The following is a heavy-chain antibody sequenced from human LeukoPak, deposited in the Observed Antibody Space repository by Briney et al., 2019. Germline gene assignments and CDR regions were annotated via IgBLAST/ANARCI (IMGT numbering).Heavy chain of an antibody. CDR2: IIPIFGTA. V-gene: IGHV1-69*13. J-gene: IGHJ5*02. CDR1: VGTFSSYA. CDR3: ARGYCSGGSCYWFDP. D-gene: IGHD2-15*01. Sequence: ASVKVSCKASVGTFSSYAISWVRQAPGQGLEWMGGIIPIFGTANYAQKFQGRVTITADESTSTAYMELSSLRSEDTAVYYCARGYCSGGSCYWFDPWGQGTLVTVSS.